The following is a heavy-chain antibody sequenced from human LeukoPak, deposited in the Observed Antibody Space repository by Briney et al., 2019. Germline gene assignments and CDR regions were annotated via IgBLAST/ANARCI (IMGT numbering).Heavy chain of an antibody. CDR2: IWYDGSNK. CDR1: GFTFSSYG. J-gene: IGHJ6*02. CDR3: AGCTYYDFWSGYPQILDV. V-gene: IGHV3-33*01. D-gene: IGHD3-3*01. Sequence: GGSLRLSCAASGFTFSSYGMHWVRQAPGKGLEWVAVIWYDGSNKYYADSVKGRFTISRDNSKNTLYLQMNSLRAEDTAVYYCAGCTYYDFWSGYPQILDVWGQGTTVTVSS.